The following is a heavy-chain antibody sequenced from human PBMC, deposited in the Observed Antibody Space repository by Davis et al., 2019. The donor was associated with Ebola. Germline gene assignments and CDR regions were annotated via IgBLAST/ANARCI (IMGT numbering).Heavy chain of an antibody. CDR2: IKQDGSEK. CDR3: ARDRGHLAAAGTIDY. Sequence: GESLKISCAASGFTFSSYWMSWVRQAPGKGLEWVANIKQDGSEKYYVDSVKGRFTISRDNAKNSLYLQMNSLRAEDTAVYYCARDRGHLAAAGTIDYWGQGTLVTVSS. V-gene: IGHV3-7*01. CDR1: GFTFSSYW. D-gene: IGHD6-13*01. J-gene: IGHJ4*02.